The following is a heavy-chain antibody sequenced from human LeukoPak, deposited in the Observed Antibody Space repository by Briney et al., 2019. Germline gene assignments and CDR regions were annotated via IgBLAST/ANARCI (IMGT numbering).Heavy chain of an antibody. V-gene: IGHV4-59*08. CDR2: VHHSGST. CDR1: GGPINSYF. CDR3: ARHLGGKVGATPIDY. Sequence: SETLSLTCTVSGGPINSYFWNWIRQPPGKGLEWIGYVHHSGSTNYNSSLKSRVTISVDTSKNQFSLNLNSVTAADTAMYYCARHLGGKVGATPIDYWGQGTLVTVSS. J-gene: IGHJ4*02. D-gene: IGHD1-26*01.